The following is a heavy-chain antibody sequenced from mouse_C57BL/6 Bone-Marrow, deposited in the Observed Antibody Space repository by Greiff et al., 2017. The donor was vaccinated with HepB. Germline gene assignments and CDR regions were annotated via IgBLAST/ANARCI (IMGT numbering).Heavy chain of an antibody. CDR2: SRNKANDYTT. D-gene: IGHD2-3*01. V-gene: IGHV7-1*01. CDR1: GFTFSDFY. Sequence: EVHLVESGGGLVQSGRSLRLSCATSGFTFSDFYMEWVRQAPGKGLEWIAASRNKANDYTTEYSASVKGRFIVSRDTSQSILYLQMNALRAEDTATYYCARDSWLLHAMESWGQGASVTVSS. J-gene: IGHJ4*01. CDR3: ARDSWLLHAMES.